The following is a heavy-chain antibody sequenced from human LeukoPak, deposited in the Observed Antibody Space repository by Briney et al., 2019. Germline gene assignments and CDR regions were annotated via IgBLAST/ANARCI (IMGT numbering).Heavy chain of an antibody. CDR2: INHSGST. CDR3: AIEGIAAAGYYFDY. V-gene: IGHV4-34*01. J-gene: IGHJ4*02. CDR1: GGSFSGYY. Sequence: SETLSLTCAVYGGSFSGYYWSWIRQPPGKGLEWIGEINHSGSTNYNPSLKSRVTISVDTSKNQFSLKLSSVTAADTAVYYCAIEGIAAAGYYFDYWGQGTLVAVSS. D-gene: IGHD6-13*01.